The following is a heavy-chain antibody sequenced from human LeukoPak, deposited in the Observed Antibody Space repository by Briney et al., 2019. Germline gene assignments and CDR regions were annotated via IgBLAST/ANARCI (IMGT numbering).Heavy chain of an antibody. CDR2: INPNSSGT. J-gene: IGHJ4*02. D-gene: IGHD3-9*01. V-gene: IGHV1-2*02. CDR3: ARERIDILTGTIDY. Sequence: ASVKVSCKASGYTFTGYYMHWVRQAPGQGLEWMGWINPNSSGTNYAQKFQGRVTMTRDTSISTAYMELSRLRSDDTAVYYCARERIDILTGTIDYWGQGTLVTVSS. CDR1: GYTFTGYY.